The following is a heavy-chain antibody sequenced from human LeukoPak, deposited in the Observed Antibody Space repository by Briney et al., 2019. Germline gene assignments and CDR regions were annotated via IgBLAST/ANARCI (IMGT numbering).Heavy chain of an antibody. CDR1: GFTFSTYA. J-gene: IGHJ4*02. V-gene: IGHV3-23*01. D-gene: IGHD6-19*01. CDR2: FGGGGNT. Sequence: GGSLRLSCAASGFTFSTYAMSWVRQAPGTGLEWVSAFGGGGNTYYADSVKGRFTISRDNSKDTLYLQINSLTAEDTAIYYCVRYLSGWYYFDWWGQGTLVTVSS. CDR3: VRYLSGWYYFDW.